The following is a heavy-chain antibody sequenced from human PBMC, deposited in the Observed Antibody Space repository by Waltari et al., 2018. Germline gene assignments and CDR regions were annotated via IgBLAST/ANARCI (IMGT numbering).Heavy chain of an antibody. Sequence: QVQLQESGPGLVKPSETLSLACAVSGYPISSGYYWGWIRQPPGKGLEWIGSIYHSGSTYDNPSLKSRVTIPVDTSKNQFSLKLSSVTAADTAVYYCARQGSSGWYEDWFDPWGQGTLVTVSS. CDR2: IYHSGST. CDR3: ARQGSSGWYEDWFDP. V-gene: IGHV4-38-2*01. D-gene: IGHD6-19*01. CDR1: GYPISSGYY. J-gene: IGHJ5*02.